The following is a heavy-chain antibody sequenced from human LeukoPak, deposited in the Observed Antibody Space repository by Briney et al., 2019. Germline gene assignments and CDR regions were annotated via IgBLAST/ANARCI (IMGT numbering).Heavy chain of an antibody. CDR3: ARFGVDYDMGV. D-gene: IGHD3-16*01. V-gene: IGHV4-59*01. CDR2: IHYSGRA. CDR1: GGSISGYY. Sequence: SETLSLTCTVSGGSISGYYWTRVRQPPGKGLEWIGQIHYSGRADYNPSLKSRITISVDTSKNQMSLKLTSVTAADTAIYYCARFGVDYDMGVWGQGTMVTVSS. J-gene: IGHJ6*02.